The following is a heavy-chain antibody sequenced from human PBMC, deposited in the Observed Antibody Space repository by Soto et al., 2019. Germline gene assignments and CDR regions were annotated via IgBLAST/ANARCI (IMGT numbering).Heavy chain of an antibody. CDR2: IIPIFGTA. Sequence: VASVKVSCKASGGTFSSYAISWVRQAPGQGLEWMGGIIPIFGTANYAQKFQGRVTITADESTSTAYMELSSLRSEDTAVYYCARVEDDFWSGPTTYYYYGMDVWGQGTTVTVSS. CDR3: ARVEDDFWSGPTTYYYYGMDV. J-gene: IGHJ6*02. CDR1: GGTFSSYA. V-gene: IGHV1-69*13. D-gene: IGHD3-3*01.